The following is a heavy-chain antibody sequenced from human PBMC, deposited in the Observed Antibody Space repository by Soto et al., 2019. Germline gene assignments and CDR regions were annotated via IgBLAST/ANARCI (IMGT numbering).Heavy chain of an antibody. D-gene: IGHD3-9*01. CDR1: GGSISSGDYY. V-gene: IGHV4-30-4*01. CDR3: ARVTTYYDILTGYYPPRGMDV. Sequence: TLSLTCTVSGGSISSGDYYWSWIRQPPGKGLEWIGYIYYSGSTYYNPSLKSRVTISVDTSKNQFSLKLSSVTAADTAVYYCARVTTYYDILTGYYPPRGMDVWGQGTTVTVSS. CDR2: IYYSGST. J-gene: IGHJ6*02.